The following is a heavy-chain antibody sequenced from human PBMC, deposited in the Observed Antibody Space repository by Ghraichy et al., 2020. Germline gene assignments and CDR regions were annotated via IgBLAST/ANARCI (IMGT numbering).Heavy chain of an antibody. CDR2: ISSDGSNR. V-gene: IGHV3-30*04. D-gene: IGHD6-19*01. J-gene: IGHJ4*02. CDR1: GFTFSSYA. Sequence: GGSLRLSCAASGFTFSSYAMHWVRQAPGKGLEWVAVISSDGSNRYYADSVKGRFTISRDNSKNTLYLQMNSLRAEDTAVYYCARDRSEQWLLRYYFDYWGQGTLVTVSS. CDR3: ARDRSEQWLLRYYFDY.